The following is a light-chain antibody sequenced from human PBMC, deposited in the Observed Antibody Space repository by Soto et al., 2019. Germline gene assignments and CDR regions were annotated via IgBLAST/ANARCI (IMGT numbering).Light chain of an antibody. J-gene: IGKJ4*01. CDR1: QNVYNN. CDR3: QPCRNSPFT. CDR2: DAS. V-gene: IGKV3-15*01. Sequence: EIVMTQSPATLSASPGDGATLSCKAGQNVYNNLAWYQQRPGQPPKLPIYDASTRATGISARFSGSGYGTEFTLTISGLQAEDFAVYFCQPCRNSPFTFGGGTKVEIK.